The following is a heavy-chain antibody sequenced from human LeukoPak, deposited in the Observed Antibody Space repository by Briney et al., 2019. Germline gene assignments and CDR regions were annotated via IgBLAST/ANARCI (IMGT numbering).Heavy chain of an antibody. CDR2: INPNSGGT. J-gene: IGHJ6*04. D-gene: IGHD2-2*01. V-gene: IGHV1-2*02. CDR1: GYTFTAYY. CDR3: AKARGLYCSSISCYDCDV. Sequence: ASVEVSCKAAGYTFTAYYIHWVRQAPGQGLEWMGWINPNSGGTDYAQNFQGRVTLTRDTSITTAYMELSRLRSDDTAVYYCAKARGLYCSSISCYDCDVWGKGTTVTVSS.